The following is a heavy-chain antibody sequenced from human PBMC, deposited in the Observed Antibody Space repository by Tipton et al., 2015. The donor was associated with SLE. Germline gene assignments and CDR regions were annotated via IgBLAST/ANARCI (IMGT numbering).Heavy chain of an antibody. V-gene: IGHV4-39*06. CDR3: AHANWGTNFDY. D-gene: IGHD7-27*01. Sequence: LRLSCTVSGGSISSSSYYWAWIRQPPGKGLEWIGSIYYSGSTYYNPFLESRVTISVDTSKNQFPLKLSSVTAADTAVFYCAHANWGTNFDYWGQGTLVTVSS. CDR2: IYYSGST. J-gene: IGHJ4*02. CDR1: GGSISSSSYY.